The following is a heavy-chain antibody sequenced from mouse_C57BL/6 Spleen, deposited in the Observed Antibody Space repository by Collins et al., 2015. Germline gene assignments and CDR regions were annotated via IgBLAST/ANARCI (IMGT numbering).Heavy chain of an antibody. CDR2: IYPGDGDT. J-gene: IGHJ3*01. CDR1: GYSFSNFW. Sequence: QVQLQQSGAELVKPGASVKISCKASGYSFSNFWMNWVKQRPGKGLEWIGQIYPGDGDTNYNGNFKGKATLTADKSSSIAYMQLYSLTSEDSAVYFCARGAYWGQGTLVTVSA. V-gene: IGHV1-80*01. CDR3: ARGAY.